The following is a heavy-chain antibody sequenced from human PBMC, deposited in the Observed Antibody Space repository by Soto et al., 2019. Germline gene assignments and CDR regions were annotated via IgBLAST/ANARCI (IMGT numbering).Heavy chain of an antibody. J-gene: IGHJ4*02. D-gene: IGHD2-2*01. CDR1: GFTFSSYA. CDR2: ISGSGGST. Sequence: PGGSLRLSCAASGFTFSSYAMSWVRQAPGKGLEWVSAISGSGGSTYYADSVKGRFTISRDNSKNTLYLQMNSLRAEDTAVYYCAKVHRGEYQLLLGAFDYWGQGTLVTVSS. V-gene: IGHV3-23*01. CDR3: AKVHRGEYQLLLGAFDY.